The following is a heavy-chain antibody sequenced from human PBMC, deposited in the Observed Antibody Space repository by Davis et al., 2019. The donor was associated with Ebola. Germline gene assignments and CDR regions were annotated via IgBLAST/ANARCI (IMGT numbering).Heavy chain of an antibody. V-gene: IGHV3-48*02. J-gene: IGHJ4*02. CDR2: ISSSSTTI. CDR3: ARSPRSGSELDY. CDR1: GITFSIYS. D-gene: IGHD1-26*01. Sequence: GESLKISCAASGITFSIYSMNWVRQAPGKGLEWLSYISSSSTTIYYADSVKGRFTISRDNAKNSLYLQMNSLRDEDTAVYYCARSPRSGSELDYWGQGTLVTVSA.